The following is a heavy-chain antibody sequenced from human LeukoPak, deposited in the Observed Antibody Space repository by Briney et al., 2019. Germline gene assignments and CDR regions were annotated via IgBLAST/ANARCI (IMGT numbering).Heavy chain of an antibody. CDR1: GDSVSSGSHY. CDR3: ASYHGFDI. D-gene: IGHD2-2*01. V-gene: IGHV4-61*01. CDR2: IQYNVRT. Sequence: PSETLSLSCTVSGDSVSSGSHYWSWIRQPPGKGLEWIGYIQYNVRTNYNPSLKSRVTISVGTSKNQFSLKLSSVTAADTAVYYCASYHGFDIWGQGTMVTVSS. J-gene: IGHJ3*02.